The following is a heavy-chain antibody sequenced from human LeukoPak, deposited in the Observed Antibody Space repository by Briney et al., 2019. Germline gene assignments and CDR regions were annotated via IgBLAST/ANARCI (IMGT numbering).Heavy chain of an antibody. CDR3: ARLRHTYYYDSSGYYKRQNYWYFDL. CDR1: GFTFSDYY. Sequence: KPGGSLRLSCAASGFTFSDYYMSWLRQAPGKGLEWVSYISSSGSTIYYADSVKGRFTISRDNAKNSLYLQMNSLRAEDTAVYYCARLRHTYYYDSSGYYKRQNYWYFDLWGRGTLVTVSS. V-gene: IGHV3-11*04. J-gene: IGHJ2*01. CDR2: ISSSGSTI. D-gene: IGHD3-22*01.